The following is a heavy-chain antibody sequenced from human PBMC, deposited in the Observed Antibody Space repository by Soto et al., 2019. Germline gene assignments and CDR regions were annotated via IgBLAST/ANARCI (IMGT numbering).Heavy chain of an antibody. Sequence: GGSLRLSCSASGFTFSSYAMHWVRQAPGKGLEYVSAISSNGGSTYYADSVKGRFTISRDNSKNTLYLQMSSLRAEDTAVYYCVNGLGRKPHYDILTGPPPAVYYYYGMDVWGQGTTVTVSS. D-gene: IGHD3-9*01. J-gene: IGHJ6*02. CDR3: VNGLGRKPHYDILTGPPPAVYYYYGMDV. V-gene: IGHV3-64D*06. CDR2: ISSNGGST. CDR1: GFTFSSYA.